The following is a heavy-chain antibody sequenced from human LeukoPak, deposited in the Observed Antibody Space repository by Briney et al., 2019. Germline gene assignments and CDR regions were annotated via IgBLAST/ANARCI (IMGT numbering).Heavy chain of an antibody. CDR3: AKPSASGYRYGYDY. CDR2: IIPIFGTA. Sequence: SVKVSCKASGCTFSSYAISWVRQAPGQGLEWMGGIIPIFGTANYAREFQGRITITTEESTSTAYMELDSLRSEDTAVYYWAKPSASGYRYGYDYWGQGTVVTVSS. CDR1: GCTFSSYA. D-gene: IGHD5-18*01. V-gene: IGHV1-69*05. J-gene: IGHJ4*02.